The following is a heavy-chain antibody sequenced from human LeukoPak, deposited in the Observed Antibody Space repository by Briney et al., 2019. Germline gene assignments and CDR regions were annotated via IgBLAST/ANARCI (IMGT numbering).Heavy chain of an antibody. CDR2: INPSGGST. J-gene: IGHJ5*02. CDR1: GYTFTSYY. D-gene: IGHD3-16*02. CDR3: ARGADYVWGSYRYGIWFDP. Sequence: ASVKVSCKASGYTFTSYYMHWVRQAPGQGLEWMGIINPSGGSTSYAQKFQGRVTMTRDMSTSTVYMELSSPRSEDTAVYYCARGADYVWGSYRYGIWFDPWGQGTLVTVSS. V-gene: IGHV1-46*01.